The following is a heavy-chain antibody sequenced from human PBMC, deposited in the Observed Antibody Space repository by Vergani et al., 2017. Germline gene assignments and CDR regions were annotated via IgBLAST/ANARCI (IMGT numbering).Heavy chain of an antibody. CDR3: ARDSLSTWIQLMDY. J-gene: IGHJ4*02. D-gene: IGHD5-18*01. CDR1: GYTFTGYY. Sequence: QVQLVQSGAEVKKAGASVKVSCKASGYTFTGYYMHWVRQAPGQGLEWMGWINPNSGGTNYAQKFQGRVTMTRYTSISTAYMELSRLGSDDPAVYYCARDSLSTWIQLMDYWGQGTLVTVSS. CDR2: INPNSGGT. V-gene: IGHV1-2*02.